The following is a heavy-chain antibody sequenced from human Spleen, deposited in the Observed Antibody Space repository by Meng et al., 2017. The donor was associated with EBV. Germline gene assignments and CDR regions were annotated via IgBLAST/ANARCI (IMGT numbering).Heavy chain of an antibody. D-gene: IGHD6-13*01. CDR2: IYHSGST. CDR1: NVSITSSSYY. Sequence: QVALQEAGPGLVKPSETLSVTCTVSNVSITSSSYYWGWIRQSPGKGLEWIGSIYHSGSTNYNPSLESRVTISVDKSKNQFSLKLSSVTAADTAVYYCARTYSSSIYYFDSWGPGTLVTVSS. CDR3: ARTYSSSIYYFDS. V-gene: IGHV4-39*07. J-gene: IGHJ4*02.